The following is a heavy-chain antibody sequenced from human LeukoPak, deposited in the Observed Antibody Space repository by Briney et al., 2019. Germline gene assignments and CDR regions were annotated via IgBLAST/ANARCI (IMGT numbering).Heavy chain of an antibody. CDR1: GGSLSSYY. CDR2: IYYTGST. J-gene: IGHJ4*02. Sequence: NASETLSLTCTVSGGSLSSYYWTWIRQPPGKGLEWIGYIYYTGSTSYNPSLKSRVTISVQTSKNQFSLKLSSVTAADTAVYYCARGLNRNDYGDYGYWGQGTLVTVSS. D-gene: IGHD4-17*01. CDR3: ARGLNRNDYGDYGY. V-gene: IGHV4-59*01.